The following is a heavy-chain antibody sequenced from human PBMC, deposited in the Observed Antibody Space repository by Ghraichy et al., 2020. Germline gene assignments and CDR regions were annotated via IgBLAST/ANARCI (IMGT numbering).Heavy chain of an antibody. D-gene: IGHD1-26*01. CDR1: GYTFTTYG. J-gene: IGHJ3*02. CDR3: ARDGATTTSYDGFDI. Sequence: ASVKVSCKASGYTFTTYGITWVRQAPGQGLEWMGWISGYNGNTNYAQKLQGRVTMTTDTSTSTAYMELRSLRSDDTAVYYCARDGATTTSYDGFDIWGQGTMVTVSS. V-gene: IGHV1-18*01. CDR2: ISGYNGNT.